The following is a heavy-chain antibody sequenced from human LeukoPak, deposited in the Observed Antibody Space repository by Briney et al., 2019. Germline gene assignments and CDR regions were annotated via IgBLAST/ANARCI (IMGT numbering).Heavy chain of an antibody. CDR2: IYYSGST. Sequence: SETLSLTCSVSGYSISSDYYWGCIRQPPGKGLEWIGFIYYSGSTYYNPSLKSRVTISVDTSKNQFSLKLSSVTAADTAMYYCARYDVWGTYRAFDYWGQGTLVTVSS. V-gene: IGHV4-38-2*02. CDR3: ARYDVWGTYRAFDY. CDR1: GYSISSDYY. J-gene: IGHJ4*02. D-gene: IGHD3-16*02.